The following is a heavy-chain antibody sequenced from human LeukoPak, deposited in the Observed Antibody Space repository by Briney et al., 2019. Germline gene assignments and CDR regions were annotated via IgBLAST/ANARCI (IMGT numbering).Heavy chain of an antibody. CDR2: ISNSGGST. CDR3: AKAISPRLDYYYGMDV. Sequence: GGSLRLSCAASGSTFSSFAMSWVRQAPGKGLEWVSGISNSGGSTYYADSVKGRFTISRDNSKNRLYLQMNSLRADDTAVYYCAKAISPRLDYYYGMDVWGQGTTVTVSS. J-gene: IGHJ6*02. D-gene: IGHD3-3*01. CDR1: GSTFSSFA. V-gene: IGHV3-23*01.